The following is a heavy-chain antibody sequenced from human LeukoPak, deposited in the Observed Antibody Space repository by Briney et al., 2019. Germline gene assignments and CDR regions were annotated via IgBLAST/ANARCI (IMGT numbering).Heavy chain of an antibody. D-gene: IGHD3-3*02. CDR1: GGSISSSNW. Sequence: SGTLSLTCAVSGGSISSSNWWSWVRQPPGQGLEWIGEIYHSGSTNYNPSLKSRVTISVDKSKNQFSLKLSSVTAADTAVYYCARQRADRIFGVVMGFGLDYWGRGTLVTVSS. CDR3: ARQRADRIFGVVMGFGLDY. V-gene: IGHV4-4*02. CDR2: IYHSGST. J-gene: IGHJ4*02.